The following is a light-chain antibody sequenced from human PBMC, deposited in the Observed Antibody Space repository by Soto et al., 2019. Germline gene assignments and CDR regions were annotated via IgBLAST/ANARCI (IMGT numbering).Light chain of an antibody. CDR2: DVS. CDR1: QSITTW. V-gene: IGKV1-5*01. J-gene: IGKJ1*01. Sequence: DIQMTQSPSTVSAYVGDSVTITCQASQSITTWLAWYQQRPGKAPKLLIYDVSSLQSGVPSRFSGSGSGTEFTLTISRLQPDDFATYYCQHDKMYSPWTFGQGTKV. CDR3: QHDKMYSPWT.